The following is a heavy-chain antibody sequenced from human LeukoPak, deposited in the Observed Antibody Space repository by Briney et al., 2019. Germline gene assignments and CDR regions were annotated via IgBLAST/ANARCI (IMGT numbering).Heavy chain of an antibody. V-gene: IGHV3-7*01. Sequence: GGSLRLSCAASGFTFSRYWMSWVRQAPGKGLEWVASINQAESAKFYVDSVRGRFTISRDNAKNSLYLQMNSLRAEDTAVYYCARDSSSSSSLYYMDVWGKGTTVTVSS. CDR1: GFTFSRYW. CDR3: ARDSSSSSSLYYMDV. CDR2: INQAESAK. J-gene: IGHJ6*03. D-gene: IGHD6-6*01.